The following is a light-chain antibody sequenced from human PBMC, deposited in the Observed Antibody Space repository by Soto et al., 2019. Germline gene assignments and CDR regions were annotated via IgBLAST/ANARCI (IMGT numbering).Light chain of an antibody. CDR1: QGIGSY. J-gene: IGKJ4*01. CDR3: QQLNNYPLT. CDR2: AAS. V-gene: IGKV1-9*01. Sequence: DIQFTQSPSFLSASLGDRVTITCRSSQGIGSYLAWYQQKPGKAPRLLIYAASTLQSGVPSRFSGSGSDTEFTLTISSLQPEDFATYYCQQLNNYPLTFGGGTKVEIK.